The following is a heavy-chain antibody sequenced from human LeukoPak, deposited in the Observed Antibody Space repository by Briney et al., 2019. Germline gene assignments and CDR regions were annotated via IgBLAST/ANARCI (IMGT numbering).Heavy chain of an antibody. Sequence: PGGSLRLSCAASGFTFSSYSMNWVRQAPGKGLQWVSSISSSGADIFYADSVQGRFSISRDNSQDSLSLQMNSLRAEDTAVYYCTRDWEGSGSYSACWGQGTLVTV. CDR3: TRDWEGSGSYSAC. D-gene: IGHD6-19*01. CDR2: ISSSGADI. CDR1: GFTFSSYS. J-gene: IGHJ4*02. V-gene: IGHV3-21*04.